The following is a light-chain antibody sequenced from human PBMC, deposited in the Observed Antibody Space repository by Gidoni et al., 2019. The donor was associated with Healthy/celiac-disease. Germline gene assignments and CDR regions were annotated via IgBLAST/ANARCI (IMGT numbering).Light chain of an antibody. J-gene: IGKJ2*01. CDR1: QSVSSSY. CDR2: GAS. V-gene: IGKV3-20*01. CDR3: QQYGSSPMYT. Sequence: EIVLTQTPGPLSLSPGERATLSCRASQSVSSSYLAWYQQKPGQAPRHLIYGASSRATGIPDRFSGSGSGTDVTLTISRLEPEDFAVYYCQQYGSSPMYTFGQGTKLEIK.